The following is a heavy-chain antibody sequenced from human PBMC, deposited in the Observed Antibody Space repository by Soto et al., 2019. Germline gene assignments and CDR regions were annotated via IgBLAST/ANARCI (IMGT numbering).Heavy chain of an antibody. CDR2: ISNDGSDK. V-gene: IGHV3-30*18. D-gene: IGHD5-12*01. CDR1: GFTFSSYG. J-gene: IGHJ4*02. Sequence: QVQLVESGGGVVQPGRSLRLSCAASGFTFSSYGMHWVRQAPGKGLEWVACISNDGSDKSYSDSVRSRFTITRDNSKNMLYLEMNSLRAEDTAVYYGAKGSGYDFDYWGQGTLVIVSS. CDR3: AKGSGYDFDY.